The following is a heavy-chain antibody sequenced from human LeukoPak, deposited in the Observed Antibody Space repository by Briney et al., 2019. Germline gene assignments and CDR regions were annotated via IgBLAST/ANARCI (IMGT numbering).Heavy chain of an antibody. V-gene: IGHV3-30*02. CDR1: GFTFSSYG. Sequence: GGSLRLSCAASGFTFSSYGMHWVRQAPGKGLEWVAGIRYDGSNKYYADSVKGRFTISRDNSKHTLYLQMNNLRAEDTAVYFSEKLRSPVSLLRDVFHLWGREKMVTVSS. D-gene: IGHD2/OR15-2a*01. CDR3: EKLRSPVSLLRDVFHL. CDR2: IRYDGSNK. J-gene: IGHJ3*01.